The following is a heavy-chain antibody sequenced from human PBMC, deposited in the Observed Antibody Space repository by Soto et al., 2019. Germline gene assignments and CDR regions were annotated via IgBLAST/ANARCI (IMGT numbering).Heavy chain of an antibody. CDR3: ARGAIAAADYYYYGMDV. CDR1: GGTFSSYA. V-gene: IGHV1-69*13. Sequence: GASVKVSCKASGGTFSSYAISWVRQAPGQGLEWMGGIIPIFGTANYARKFQGRVTITADESTSTAYMELSSLRSEDTAVYYFARGAIAAADYYYYGMDVWGQGTTVTVSS. CDR2: IIPIFGTA. D-gene: IGHD6-13*01. J-gene: IGHJ6*02.